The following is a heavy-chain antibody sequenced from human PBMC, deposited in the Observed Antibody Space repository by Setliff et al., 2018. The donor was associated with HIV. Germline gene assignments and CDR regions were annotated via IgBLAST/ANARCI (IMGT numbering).Heavy chain of an antibody. CDR1: GGTFSSYT. V-gene: IGHV1-69*04. CDR2: IIPILGIA. J-gene: IGHJ4*02. D-gene: IGHD5-12*01. Sequence: SVKVSCKASGGTFSSYTISWVRQAPGQGLEWMGRIIPILGIANYAQKFQGRVTITADKSTSTAYMELSSLRSGDTAVYYCARDGDGYNRNYYFDYWGQGTLVTVSS. CDR3: ARDGDGYNRNYYFDY.